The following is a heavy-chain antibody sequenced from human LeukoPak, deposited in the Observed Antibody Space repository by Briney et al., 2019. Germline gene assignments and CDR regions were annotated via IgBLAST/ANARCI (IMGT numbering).Heavy chain of an antibody. V-gene: IGHV1-2*02. J-gene: IGHJ4*02. D-gene: IGHD6-19*01. CDR3: ARGTDSSGWFPNDY. CDR2: INPNSGGT. Sequence: ASVKVSCKASGYTFTGYYMHWVRQAPGQGLEWMGWINPNSGGTNYAQKLQGRVTMTTDTSTSTAYMELRSLRSDDTAVYYCARGTDSSGWFPNDYWGQGTLVTVSS. CDR1: GYTFTGYY.